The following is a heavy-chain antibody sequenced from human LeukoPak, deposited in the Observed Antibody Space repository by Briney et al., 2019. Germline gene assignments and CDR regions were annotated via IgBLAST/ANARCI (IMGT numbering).Heavy chain of an antibody. Sequence: SETLSLTCTVSGGSIRSGGYYWSWIRQHPGKGLEWIGYIYYSGSTYYNPSLKSRVTISVDTSTNQFSLKLSSVTAADTAVYYCARDSPRGYEYYYGMDVWGQGTTVTVSS. J-gene: IGHJ6*02. CDR3: ARDSPRGYEYYYGMDV. CDR1: GGSIRSGGYY. CDR2: IYYSGST. D-gene: IGHD5-12*01. V-gene: IGHV4-31*03.